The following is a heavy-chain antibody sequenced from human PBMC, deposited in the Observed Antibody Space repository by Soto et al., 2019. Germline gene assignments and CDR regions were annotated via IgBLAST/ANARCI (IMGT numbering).Heavy chain of an antibody. J-gene: IGHJ5*02. D-gene: IGHD2-8*01. CDR3: TRGVLA. V-gene: IGHV4-30-2*01. CDR2: ISPSGSP. Sequence: SETLSLTCSVSGGSVNSGGYSWSWIRQPPGKGLEWIGFISPSGSPAYNPSLKSRVTISVDRSNNQISLEISSVTAADTAVYYCTRGVLAWGPGTLVTVSS. CDR1: GGSVNSGGYS.